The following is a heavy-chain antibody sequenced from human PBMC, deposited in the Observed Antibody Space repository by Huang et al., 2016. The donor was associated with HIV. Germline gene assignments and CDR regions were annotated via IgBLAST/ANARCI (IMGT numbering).Heavy chain of an antibody. CDR3: ARSLYDASGSSLNYFDY. CDR1: GGLIRSGGYY. V-gene: IGHV4-30-4*08. D-gene: IGHD3-22*01. Sequence: QVQLQESGPGLVKPSQTLSLTCTVSGGLIRSGGYYWSWIRQPPGKGLEWIGNSYYHGRTYYSPSLRSRVSISVDTSKNQFPLELTSVTAEDTAVFCCARSLYDASGSSLNYFDYWGQGTLVTVSS. CDR2: SYYHGRT. J-gene: IGHJ4*02.